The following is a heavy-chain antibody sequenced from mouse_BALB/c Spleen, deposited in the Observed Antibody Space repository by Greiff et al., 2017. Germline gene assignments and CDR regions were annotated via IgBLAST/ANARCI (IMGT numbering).Heavy chain of an antibody. CDR1: GYSITSDYA. Sequence: VQLQESGPGLVKPSQSLSLTCTVTGYSITSDYAWNWIRQFPGNKLEWMGYISYSGSTSYNPSLKSRISITRDTSKNQFFLQLNSVTTEDTATYDCARMITTYYAMDYWGQGTSVTVSS. V-gene: IGHV3-2*02. J-gene: IGHJ4*01. D-gene: IGHD2-4*01. CDR3: ARMITTYYAMDY. CDR2: ISYSGST.